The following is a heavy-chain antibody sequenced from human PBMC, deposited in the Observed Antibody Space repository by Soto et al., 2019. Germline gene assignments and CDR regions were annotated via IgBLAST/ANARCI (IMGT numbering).Heavy chain of an antibody. J-gene: IGHJ6*03. CDR1: GGTFSSYA. Sequence: ASVKVSCKASGGTFSSYAISWVRQAPGQGLEWMGGIIPIFGTANYAQKFQGRVTITADESTSTAYMELSSLRSEDTAVYYCARASDCSSTSCYQTDYYYYMDVWGKGTTVTVSS. V-gene: IGHV1-69*13. CDR3: ARASDCSSTSCYQTDYYYYMDV. CDR2: IIPIFGTA. D-gene: IGHD2-2*01.